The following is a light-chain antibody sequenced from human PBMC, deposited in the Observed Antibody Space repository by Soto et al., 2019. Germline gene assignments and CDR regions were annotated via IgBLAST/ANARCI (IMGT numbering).Light chain of an antibody. V-gene: IGKV1-39*01. CDR1: QDISDV. CDR3: QQSYSTPPT. Sequence: DIQMTQSPSALSASVGDRVTITCQASQDISDVLNWYQQKPGKAPKLLIYAASSLQSGVPSRFSGSGSGTDCTLTISSLQPEDVATYYCQQSYSTPPTLGQGTKVDIK. J-gene: IGKJ1*01. CDR2: AAS.